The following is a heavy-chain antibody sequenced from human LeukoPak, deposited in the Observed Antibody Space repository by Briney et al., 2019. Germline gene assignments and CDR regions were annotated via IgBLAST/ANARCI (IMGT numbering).Heavy chain of an antibody. CDR1: GGSISSYY. D-gene: IGHD3-3*01. CDR3: ARDRGNYDFWSGNFDY. Sequence: SETLSLTCTVSGGSISSYYWSWIRQPPGKGLEWIGYIYYSGSTNYNPSLKSRVTISVDTSKNRFSLKLSSVTAADTAVYYCARDRGNYDFWSGNFDYWGQGTLVIVSS. CDR2: IYYSGST. V-gene: IGHV4-59*01. J-gene: IGHJ4*02.